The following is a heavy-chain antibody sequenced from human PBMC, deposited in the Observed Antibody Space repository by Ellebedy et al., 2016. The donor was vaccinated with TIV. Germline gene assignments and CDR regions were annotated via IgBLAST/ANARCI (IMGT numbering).Heavy chain of an antibody. J-gene: IGHJ4*02. CDR3: ARGPFGY. V-gene: IGHV3-53*01. CDR2: IYSGGDT. Sequence: GESLKISCAASGFTVSSNYMSWVRQAPGKGLEWVSVIYSGGDTYYADSVKGRFTISRDNSNNTLYLQMNSLRAEDTAVYYCARGPFGYWGQGTLVTVSS. CDR1: GFTVSSNY.